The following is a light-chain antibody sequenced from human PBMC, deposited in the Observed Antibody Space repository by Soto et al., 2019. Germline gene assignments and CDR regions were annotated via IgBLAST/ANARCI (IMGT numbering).Light chain of an antibody. V-gene: IGKV1-5*01. Sequence: DIQMTQSPSTLSASVGERVTITCRASQSVSNWLAWYQQKPGKAPKLLIYDVSSLESGVPSRFSGSGSGTEFILTISSLQPDDFATYYCQQSYSTPYTFGQGTKLEIK. J-gene: IGKJ2*01. CDR2: DVS. CDR1: QSVSNW. CDR3: QQSYSTPYT.